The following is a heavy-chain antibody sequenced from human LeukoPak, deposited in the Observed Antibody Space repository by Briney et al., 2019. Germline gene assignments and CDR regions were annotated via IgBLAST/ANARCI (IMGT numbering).Heavy chain of an antibody. J-gene: IGHJ4*02. CDR3: ARDHGSRDSGAWYVFDY. Sequence: PGVSLRLSCAASGFTFNHYAMSWVRQAPGKGLEWVSGINHHGHTFYADSVKGRFTISRDNSKNTVFLQMNSLRADDTAEYFCARDHGSRDSGAWYVFDYWGRGTLVTVSS. D-gene: IGHD6-19*01. CDR1: GFTFNHYA. V-gene: IGHV3-23*01. CDR2: INHHGHT.